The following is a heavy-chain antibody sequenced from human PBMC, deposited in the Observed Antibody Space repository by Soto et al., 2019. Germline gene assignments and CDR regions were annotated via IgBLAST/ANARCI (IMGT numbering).Heavy chain of an antibody. CDR3: TREKRYYNNLTSFYFDN. J-gene: IGHJ4*02. CDR1: GFTFSDYY. CDR2: IRNKANNYAT. D-gene: IGHD3-10*01. Sequence: EVQLVQSGGGLVQPGGSLRLSCAASGFTFSDYYMDWVRRAPGKGLEWVGRIRNKANNYATEYAASLKGRVTFSRDDSENPLYLQMNRPETEDTAVYWCTREKRYYNNLTSFYFDNWGQGALVTFSA. V-gene: IGHV3-72*01.